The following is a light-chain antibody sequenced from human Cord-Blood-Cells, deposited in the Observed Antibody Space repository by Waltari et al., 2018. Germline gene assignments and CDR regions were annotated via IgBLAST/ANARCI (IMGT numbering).Light chain of an antibody. CDR1: SRDVGGYNY. Sequence: QSALTQPPSASGSPGQSVTISFTGTSRDVGGYNYVSWYQQHPGKAPKLMIYEVSKRPSGVPDRFSGSKSGNTASLTVSGLQAEDEADYYCSSYAGSNNLVFGGGTKLTVL. J-gene: IGLJ3*02. CDR2: EVS. CDR3: SSYAGSNNLV. V-gene: IGLV2-8*01.